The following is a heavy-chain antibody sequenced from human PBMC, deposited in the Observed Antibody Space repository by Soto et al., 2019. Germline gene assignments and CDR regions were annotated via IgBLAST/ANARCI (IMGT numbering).Heavy chain of an antibody. CDR2: INGRGNYI. J-gene: IGHJ4*02. CDR3: VREDGKVGTNSAFDY. V-gene: IGHV3-21*01. CDR1: GFTFSTYT. D-gene: IGHD1-26*01. Sequence: EVQVVESGGDLVKPGGSLRLSCASSGFTFSTYTMNWVRQAPGKGLEWVSSINGRGNYIYYAESVKGRFTISRDNAKNSLSLQMGRLRAEYTALYYCVREDGKVGTNSAFDYWGLGALVTVSS.